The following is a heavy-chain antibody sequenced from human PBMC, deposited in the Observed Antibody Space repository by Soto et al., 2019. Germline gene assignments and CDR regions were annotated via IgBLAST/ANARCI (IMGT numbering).Heavy chain of an antibody. CDR3: ARGPWVRQPNFDY. Sequence: ASVKVSCKASGGTFSSYAISWVRRAPGQGLEWMGVINPIGGSTSYAQKFQGRVTMTRDTSTSTVYMELSSLRSEDTAVYYCARGPWVRQPNFDYWGQGTLVTVSS. CDR2: INPIGGST. J-gene: IGHJ4*02. D-gene: IGHD2-21*01. CDR1: GGTFSSYA. V-gene: IGHV1-46*03.